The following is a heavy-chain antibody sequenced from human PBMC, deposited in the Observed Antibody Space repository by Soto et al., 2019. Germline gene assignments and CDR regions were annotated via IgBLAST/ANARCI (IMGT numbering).Heavy chain of an antibody. CDR3: ASWTTVTTERPDAFDI. Sequence: SQTLSLTCTVSGGSISSSSYYWGWIRQPPGKGLEWIGSIYYSGSTYYNPSLKSRVTISVDTSKNQFSLKLSSVTAADTAVYYCASWTTVTTERPDAFDIWGQGTMVTVS. D-gene: IGHD4-17*01. CDR1: GGSISSSSYY. J-gene: IGHJ3*02. V-gene: IGHV4-39*07. CDR2: IYYSGST.